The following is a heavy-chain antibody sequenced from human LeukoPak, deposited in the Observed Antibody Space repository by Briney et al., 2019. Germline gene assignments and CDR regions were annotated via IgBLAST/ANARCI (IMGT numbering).Heavy chain of an antibody. CDR3: AKDRRVDIVATIEY. Sequence: GGSLTLSCAASGFTFSHHAMSRVRQAPATGLEWVSAISGSGGSTYYADSVNARITISRDNSKNTLYLQMNSLRAEDTAVCGCAKDRRVDIVATIEYWGQGTLVTVSS. D-gene: IGHD5-12*01. CDR2: ISGSGGST. J-gene: IGHJ4*02. CDR1: GFTFSHHA. V-gene: IGHV3-23*01.